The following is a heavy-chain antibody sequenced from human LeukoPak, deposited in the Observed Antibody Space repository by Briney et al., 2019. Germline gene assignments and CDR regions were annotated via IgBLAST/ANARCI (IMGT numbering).Heavy chain of an antibody. CDR3: ARGGELGNRLYYFDY. D-gene: IGHD1-26*01. CDR1: GGTFSSYA. J-gene: IGHJ4*02. V-gene: IGHV1-69*13. Sequence: GASLKVSCKASGGTFSSYAISWVRQAPGQGLEWMGGIIPIFGTANYAQKFQGRVTITADESTSTAYMELSSLRSEDTAVYYCARGGELGNRLYYFDYWGQGTLVTVSS. CDR2: IIPIFGTA.